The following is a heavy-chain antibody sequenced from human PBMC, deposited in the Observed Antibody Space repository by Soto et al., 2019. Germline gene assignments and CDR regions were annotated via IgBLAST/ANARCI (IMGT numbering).Heavy chain of an antibody. V-gene: IGHV4-34*01. D-gene: IGHD4-17*01. CDR1: GGSFSGYY. CDR2: INHSGST. CDR3: AETTVNFYFDY. Sequence: SETLSLTCAVYGGSFSGYYWSWIRQPPGKGLEWIGEINHSGSTNYNPSLKSRVTISVDTSKNQFSLKLSSVTAADTAVYYCAETTVNFYFDYWGQGTLVTVS. J-gene: IGHJ4*02.